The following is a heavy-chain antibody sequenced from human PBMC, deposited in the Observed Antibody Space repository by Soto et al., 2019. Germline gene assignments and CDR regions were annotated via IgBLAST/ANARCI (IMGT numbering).Heavy chain of an antibody. CDR2: IYYRGST. CDR1: GGSISGYY. D-gene: IGHD6-13*01. V-gene: IGHV4-59*01. Sequence: SETLSLTCPVSGGSISGYYLSWLRPPPGKGLEYIGYIYYRGSTNYNPSLKSRVTMSIDTSRNQFSLRVNSVTAADTAVYYCARQQLLPFYYALAVWGQGTTVPVS. CDR3: ARQQLLPFYYALAV. J-gene: IGHJ6*02.